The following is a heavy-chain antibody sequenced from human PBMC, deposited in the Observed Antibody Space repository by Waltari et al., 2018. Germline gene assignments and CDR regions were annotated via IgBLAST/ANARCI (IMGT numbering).Heavy chain of an antibody. D-gene: IGHD3-3*01. Sequence: QVQLVESGGGVVHPGRSLRLSCAASGFTFSSYAMPWVRQAPGKGLEWVAVISYDGSNKYYADSVKGRFTISRDNSKNTLYLQMNSLRAEDTAVYYCARAPRFLEWWPYYFDYWGQGTLVTVSS. CDR2: ISYDGSNK. CDR3: ARAPRFLEWWPYYFDY. CDR1: GFTFSSYA. V-gene: IGHV3-30-3*01. J-gene: IGHJ4*02.